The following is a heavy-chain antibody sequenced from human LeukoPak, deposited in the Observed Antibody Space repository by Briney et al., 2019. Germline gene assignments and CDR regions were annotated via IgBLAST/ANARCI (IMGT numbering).Heavy chain of an antibody. D-gene: IGHD1-26*01. J-gene: IGHJ4*02. V-gene: IGHV3-30*02. Sequence: GGSLRLSCAASGSTLSSYGIHWVRQAPGKGLGWVAFIRVDGSNKYYADSVKGRFTMSRDNSRDTLYLQMISLRAEDTGVYYCAKSAVGATLGDYWGQGTPVTVSS. CDR3: AKSAVGATLGDY. CDR2: IRVDGSNK. CDR1: GSTLSSYG.